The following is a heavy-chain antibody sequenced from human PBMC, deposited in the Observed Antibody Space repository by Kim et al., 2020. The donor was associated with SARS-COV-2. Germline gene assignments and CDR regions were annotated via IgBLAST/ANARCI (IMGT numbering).Heavy chain of an antibody. V-gene: IGHV3-33*06. CDR1: GFTFSTYG. CDR3: AKAGASGWPVDY. D-gene: IGHD6-19*01. Sequence: GGSLRLSCAASGFTFSTYGMHWVRQAPGKGLEWVAGIWYDGSNKYYVDSVKGRFTISRDNSKNTLYLQMNSLGAEDTAVYFCAKAGASGWPVDYWGQGTLVTVSS. CDR2: IWYDGSNK. J-gene: IGHJ4*02.